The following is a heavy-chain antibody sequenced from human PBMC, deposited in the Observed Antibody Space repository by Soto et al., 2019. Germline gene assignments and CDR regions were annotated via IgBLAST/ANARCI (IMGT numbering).Heavy chain of an antibody. CDR3: ARSSFYYDSSGDFDY. V-gene: IGHV1-69*02. CDR2: IIPLLGVT. CDR1: GDTFSSYT. Sequence: QVQLVQSGAEVKKPGSSVKVSCKAPGDTFSSYTIHWVRQAPGQGLEWMGRIIPLLGVTNYAQKFQGRVTLTADTSTSTVYMELSSLRSEDTAVYFCARSSFYYDSSGDFDYWGQGALVTVSS. D-gene: IGHD3-22*01. J-gene: IGHJ4*02.